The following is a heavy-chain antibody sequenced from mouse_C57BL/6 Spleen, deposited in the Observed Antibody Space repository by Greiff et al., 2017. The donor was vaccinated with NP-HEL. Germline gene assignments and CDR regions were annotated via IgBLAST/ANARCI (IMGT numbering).Heavy chain of an antibody. Sequence: VQLQQSGAELARPGASVKMSCKASGYTFTSYTMHWVKQRPGQGLEWIGYINPSSGYTKYNQKFKDKATLTADKSSSTAYMQLSSLTSEDSAVYYCSSPQYYGSSYFDYWGQGTTLTVSS. CDR3: SSPQYYGSSYFDY. J-gene: IGHJ2*01. CDR2: INPSSGYT. CDR1: GYTFTSYT. D-gene: IGHD1-1*01. V-gene: IGHV1-4*01.